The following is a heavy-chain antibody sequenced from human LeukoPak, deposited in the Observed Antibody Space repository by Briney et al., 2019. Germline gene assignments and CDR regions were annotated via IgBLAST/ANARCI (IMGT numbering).Heavy chain of an antibody. J-gene: IGHJ4*02. V-gene: IGHV1-18*01. CDR3: ARQQGLQNLNFDY. CDR1: GYTFTSYN. Sequence: ASVKVSCKASGYTFTSYNINWVRQAPGQGLEWMGWISAYNDNTNYTQNLQGRVTMTTDTSTSTAYMELRSLRSDDTAVYYCARQQGLQNLNFDYWGQGALVTVSS. D-gene: IGHD4-11*01. CDR2: ISAYNDNT.